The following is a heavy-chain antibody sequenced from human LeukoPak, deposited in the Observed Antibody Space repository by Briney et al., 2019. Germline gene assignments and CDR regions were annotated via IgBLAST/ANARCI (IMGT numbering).Heavy chain of an antibody. CDR1: GFTFSTSA. J-gene: IGHJ5*02. Sequence: GGSPRLSCAASGFTFSTSAMNWVRQAPGKGLEWASSISSSNDYIYYADSVKGRFTISRDNAKNSLYLQMNSLRAEDTAVYYCVRIPNSAGFPNWFDPWGQGTLVTVSS. CDR3: VRIPNSAGFPNWFDP. D-gene: IGHD6-19*01. CDR2: ISSSNDYI. V-gene: IGHV3-21*01.